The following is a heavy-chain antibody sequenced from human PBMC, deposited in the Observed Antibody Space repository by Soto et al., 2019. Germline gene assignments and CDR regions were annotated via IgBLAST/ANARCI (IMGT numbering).Heavy chain of an antibody. CDR3: ARVMGWAARAYWYFDL. CDR2: IYYSGST. V-gene: IGHV4-39*07. CDR1: GGSISSSSYY. D-gene: IGHD6-6*01. J-gene: IGHJ2*01. Sequence: SLTCIVSGGSISSSSYYWGWIRQPPGKGLEWIASIYYSGSTYYNPSLESRVTISVDTSKNQFSLKLSSVTAADTAVYYCARVMGWAARAYWYFDLWGRGTLVTVSS.